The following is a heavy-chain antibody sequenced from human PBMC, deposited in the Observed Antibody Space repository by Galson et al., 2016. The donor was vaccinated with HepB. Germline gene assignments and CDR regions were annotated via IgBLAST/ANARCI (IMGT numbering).Heavy chain of an antibody. D-gene: IGHD1-26*01. Sequence: SVKVSCKASGGTFSRYSINWVRQAPGQGLEWMGGIIPMFGTANYAQKFQGRVTITADESTSTAYMDLYSLRDEDSAVYYCARGQWELQDSVDYWGQGTLVTVS. CDR3: ARGQWELQDSVDY. J-gene: IGHJ4*02. CDR2: IIPMFGTA. CDR1: GGTFSRYS. V-gene: IGHV1-69*13.